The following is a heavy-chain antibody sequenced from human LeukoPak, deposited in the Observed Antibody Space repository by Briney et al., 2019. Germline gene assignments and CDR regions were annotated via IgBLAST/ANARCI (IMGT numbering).Heavy chain of an antibody. D-gene: IGHD3-16*01. CDR2: IKQDGTEK. CDR3: ARGGGN. CDR1: GFTFSSYW. Sequence: GGSLRLSCAASGFTFSSYWTNWVRQAPGKGLEWVANIKQDGTEKYYVDSVKGRFTISRDNAKNSLYLQMNSLRAEDTAVYYCARGGGNWGQGTLVTVSS. V-gene: IGHV3-7*01. J-gene: IGHJ4*02.